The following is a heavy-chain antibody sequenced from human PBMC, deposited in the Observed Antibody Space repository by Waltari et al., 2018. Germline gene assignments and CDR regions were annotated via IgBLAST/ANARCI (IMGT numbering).Heavy chain of an antibody. CDR1: GFTVSSNY. D-gene: IGHD1-7*01. CDR2: IYSGGNT. V-gene: IGHV3-53*01. CDR3: ARDDWNSESYFDY. Sequence: EVQLVESGGGLIQPGGSLRLSCAASGFTVSSNYMSWVRQAPGKGLGWGSVIYSGGNTYYADSVKGRFTISGDKSKNTLYLQMNSLRAEDTAVYYCARDDWNSESYFDYWGQGTLVTVSS. J-gene: IGHJ4*02.